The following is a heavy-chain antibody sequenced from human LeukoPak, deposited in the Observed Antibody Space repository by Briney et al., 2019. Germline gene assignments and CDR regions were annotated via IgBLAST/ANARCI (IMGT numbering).Heavy chain of an antibody. J-gene: IGHJ3*02. CDR2: ISGSGGST. CDR1: GFTFNSYA. D-gene: IGHD2-21*01. V-gene: IGHV3-23*01. Sequence: QTGGSLRLSCAASGFTFNSYAMSWVRQAPGKGLEWVSVISGSGGSTYYADSVKGRFTISRDNSKSTLFLQMNSLSAEDTAVYYCARGPYCGGPTCYSIGGFDIWGQGTRVTVSS. CDR3: ARGPYCGGPTCYSIGGFDI.